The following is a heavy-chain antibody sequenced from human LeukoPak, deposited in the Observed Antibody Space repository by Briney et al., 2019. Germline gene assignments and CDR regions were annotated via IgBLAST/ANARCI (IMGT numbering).Heavy chain of an antibody. D-gene: IGHD4-23*01. J-gene: IGHJ4*02. CDR1: GFTFSSYG. Sequence: GGSLRLSCAASGFTFSSYGMHWVRQAPGKGLEWVAVISYDGSNKYYADSVKGRFTFSRDNSKNTLYLQMNSLRAEDTAVYYCARDRGGDYWGQGTLVTVSS. V-gene: IGHV3-30*03. CDR3: ARDRGGDY. CDR2: ISYDGSNK.